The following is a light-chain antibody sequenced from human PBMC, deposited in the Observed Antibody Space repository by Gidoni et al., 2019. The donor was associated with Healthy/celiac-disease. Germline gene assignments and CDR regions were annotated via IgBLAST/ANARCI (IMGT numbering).Light chain of an antibody. CDR2: GAS. V-gene: IGKV3-20*01. CDR3: QQYGSSPWT. Sequence: ETVWTQAPGTLSLSPGERATLSCRSSQSVSSSYLAWYQQKPGQAPRLLIYGASSRATGIPDRFSGSGSGTDFTLTISRLEPEDFAVYYCQQYGSSPWTFGQGTKVEIK. J-gene: IGKJ1*01. CDR1: QSVSSSY.